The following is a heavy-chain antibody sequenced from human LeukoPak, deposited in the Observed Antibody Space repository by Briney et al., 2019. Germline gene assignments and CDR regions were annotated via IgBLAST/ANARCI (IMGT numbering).Heavy chain of an antibody. CDR2: XCTSSIYI. Sequence: YTMXWVRQAXGKGLEWVXXXCTSSIYIYYADSVKGRFTISRDNAKNSLFLQMNSLRADDTAVYYCARDPGIAVAGRNYFDYWGQGTLVTVSS. D-gene: IGHD6-19*01. CDR1: YT. J-gene: IGHJ4*02. V-gene: IGHV3-21*01. CDR3: ARDPGIAVAGRNYFDY.